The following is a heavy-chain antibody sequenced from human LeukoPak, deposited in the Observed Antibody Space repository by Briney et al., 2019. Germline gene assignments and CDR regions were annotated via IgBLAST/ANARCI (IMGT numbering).Heavy chain of an antibody. CDR2: IYYSGST. Sequence: PSETLSLTCTVSGGSISSYYWSWIRQPPGKGLEWIGYIYYSGSTNYNPSLKSRVTMSVDTSKNQFSLELSSVTAADTAVYYCARSYYYGSGSYDYWGQGTLVTVSS. CDR1: GGSISSYY. CDR3: ARSYYYGSGSYDY. D-gene: IGHD3-10*01. J-gene: IGHJ4*02. V-gene: IGHV4-59*08.